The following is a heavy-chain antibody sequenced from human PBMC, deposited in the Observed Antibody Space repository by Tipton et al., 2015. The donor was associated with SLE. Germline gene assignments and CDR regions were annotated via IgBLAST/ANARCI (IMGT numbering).Heavy chain of an antibody. Sequence: TLSLTCAVYGGSFSGYYWSWIRQPPGKGLEWIGYIYYSGSTNYNPSLKSRVTISVDTSKNQFSLKLSSVTAADTAVYYCARASGGSGYYYYYGMDVWGQGTTVTVSS. D-gene: IGHD2-15*01. CDR3: ARASGGSGYYYYYGMDV. CDR2: IYYSGST. V-gene: IGHV4-59*01. CDR1: GGSFSGYY. J-gene: IGHJ6*02.